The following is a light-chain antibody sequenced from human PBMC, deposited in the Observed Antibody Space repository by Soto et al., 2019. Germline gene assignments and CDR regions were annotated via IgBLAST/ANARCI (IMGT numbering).Light chain of an antibody. J-gene: IGLJ3*02. V-gene: IGLV2-23*02. CDR1: NSDVGSYDL. Sequence: QSVLTQPASVSGSPGQSITISCTGTNSDVGSYDLVSWYQQHPGKAPKRMIFEVNKRPSGVSNRFSGSKSGNTASLTISGLQAEDESDYYCCSYAGGSTYVLFGGGTKLTVL. CDR3: CSYAGGSTYVL. CDR2: EVN.